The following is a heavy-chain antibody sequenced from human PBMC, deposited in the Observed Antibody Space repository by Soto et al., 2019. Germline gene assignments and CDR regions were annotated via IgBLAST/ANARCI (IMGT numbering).Heavy chain of an antibody. J-gene: IGHJ3*02. CDR3: ARNPTRVVGLFDI. D-gene: IGHD1-26*01. Sequence: SETLSLTCTVSGGSISSYYWSWIRQPPGKGLEWIGYIYYSGSTNYNPSLKSRVTISVGTSKNQFSLKLSSVTAADTAVYYCARNPTRVVGLFDIWGQGTMVTVSS. V-gene: IGHV4-59*01. CDR2: IYYSGST. CDR1: GGSISSYY.